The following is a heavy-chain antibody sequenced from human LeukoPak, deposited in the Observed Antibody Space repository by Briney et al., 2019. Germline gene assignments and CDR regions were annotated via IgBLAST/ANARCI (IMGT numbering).Heavy chain of an antibody. J-gene: IGHJ4*02. CDR3: ARRHLRMRSYDY. Sequence: ASVKVSCKASGYTFTAYYIHWVRQAPGQGLEWMGWINPKSGGTKYSQNFQGRVTMTRDTSISTVYMELSRLTSADTAVYYCARRHLRMRSYDYWGQGPLVIVSS. CDR2: INPKSGGT. V-gene: IGHV1-2*02. D-gene: IGHD5-24*01. CDR1: GYTFTAYY.